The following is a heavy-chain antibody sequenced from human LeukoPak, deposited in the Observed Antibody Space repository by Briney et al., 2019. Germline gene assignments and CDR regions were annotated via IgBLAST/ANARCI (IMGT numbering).Heavy chain of an antibody. J-gene: IGHJ5*02. D-gene: IGHD1-1*01. CDR1: GGSINSHY. CDR3: ARHWIETTKTYSYWFDP. V-gene: IGHV4-59*08. Sequence: SETLSLTCTVSGGSINSHYWSWIRQPPAKGLEWNGVIYTRGSINYNPSLKIRVTMSGDRAKNQVSLTLNSVTAADTAVYYSARHWIETTKTYSYWFDPWGQGTLVTVS. CDR2: IYTRGSI.